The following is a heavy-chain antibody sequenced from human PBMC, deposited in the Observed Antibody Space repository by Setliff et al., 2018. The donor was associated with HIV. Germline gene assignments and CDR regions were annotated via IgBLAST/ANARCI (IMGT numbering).Heavy chain of an antibody. CDR2: IWYDGSNK. CDR1: GFTFSIYG. Sequence: PGGSLRLSCAASGFTFSIYGMHWVRQAPGKGLEWVAVIWYDGSNKYYADSVKGRFTISRDNSKKMLFLQMNSLRAEDTAVYYCAKDPAVNAYGDYPLGGMDVWGKGTTVTVSS. D-gene: IGHD4-17*01. J-gene: IGHJ6*04. V-gene: IGHV3-33*06. CDR3: AKDPAVNAYGDYPLGGMDV.